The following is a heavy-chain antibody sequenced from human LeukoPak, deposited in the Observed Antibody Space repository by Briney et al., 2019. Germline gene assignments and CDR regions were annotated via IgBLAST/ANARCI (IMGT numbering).Heavy chain of an antibody. J-gene: IGHJ4*02. CDR3: ARASTPYCGGDCGGGY. V-gene: IGHV1-18*01. CDR1: GYTFTSYG. D-gene: IGHD2-21*02. CDR2: ISAYNGNT. Sequence: GASVKVSCKASGYTFTSYGISWVRQAPGQGLEWMGWISAYNGNTNYAQKLQGRVTMTTDTSTSTAYMELRSLRSDDTAVYYCARASTPYCGGDCGGGYWGQGTLVTVSS.